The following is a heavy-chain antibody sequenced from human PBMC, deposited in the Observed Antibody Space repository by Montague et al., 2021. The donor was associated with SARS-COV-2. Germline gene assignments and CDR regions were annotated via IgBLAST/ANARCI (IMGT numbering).Heavy chain of an antibody. J-gene: IGHJ6*02. CDR2: MYYSGST. CDR1: GGSISSSSYY. V-gene: IGHV4-39*01. CDR3: ARHASYDYSKDLYYYYYYGVDV. Sequence: SETLSLTCTVSGGSISSSSYYWGWIRQPPGKGLEWIGSMYYSGSTYYNPSLKSRVTISVDTSKNQFSLKLSSVTAADTAVYYCARHASYDYSKDLYYYYYYGVDVWGQGTTVTVSS. D-gene: IGHD4-11*01.